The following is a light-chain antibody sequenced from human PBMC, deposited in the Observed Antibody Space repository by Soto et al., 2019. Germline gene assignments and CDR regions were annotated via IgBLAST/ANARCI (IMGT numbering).Light chain of an antibody. CDR2: GAS. CDR3: QQYNNWPPTWT. Sequence: EIVMTHSPATLSVSPWERATLSCGASQSVSSDLAWYHQKPGQAPRLLIYGASTRATGIPARFSVSGSGTEFTLTISILQSEDFAVYYCQQYNNWPPTWTFGQGTKVDIK. J-gene: IGKJ1*01. CDR1: QSVSSD. V-gene: IGKV3-15*01.